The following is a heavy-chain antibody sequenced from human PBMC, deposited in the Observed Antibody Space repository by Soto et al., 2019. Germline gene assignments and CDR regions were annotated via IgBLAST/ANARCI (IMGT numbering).Heavy chain of an antibody. CDR1: GGSFSAYY. CDR2: IDHSGST. CDR3: VRGLRYSGMDV. J-gene: IGHJ6*02. D-gene: IGHD2-15*01. Sequence: PSETLSLTCAVNGGSFSAYYWTWIRQPPGRGLEWIGEIDHSGSTNYNPSLESRVTISIDTAKNRLSLNVTSVTAADTAVYYCVRGLRYSGMDVWGQGTTVTV. V-gene: IGHV4-34*01.